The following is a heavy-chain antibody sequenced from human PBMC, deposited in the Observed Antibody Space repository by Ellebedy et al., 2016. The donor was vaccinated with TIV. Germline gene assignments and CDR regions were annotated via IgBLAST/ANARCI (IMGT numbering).Heavy chain of an antibody. J-gene: IGHJ4*02. V-gene: IGHV1-2*02. Sequence: AASVKVSCKDSGYTFTGYYIHWVRQAPGQGLEWMGWLNVARTYSNYAQRFRDRVTMTRDTSISTAYMALSRLTSDDTAVSYCARSVMKVVTAAPLGYWGQGTLVTVSS. CDR2: LNVARTYS. CDR3: ARSVMKVVTAAPLGY. D-gene: IGHD3-22*01. CDR1: GYTFTGYY.